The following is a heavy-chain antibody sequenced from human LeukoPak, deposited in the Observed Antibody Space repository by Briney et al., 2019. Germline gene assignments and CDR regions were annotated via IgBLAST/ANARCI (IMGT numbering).Heavy chain of an antibody. D-gene: IGHD3-9*01. J-gene: IGHJ5*02. CDR2: FDPEDGDT. V-gene: IGHV1-24*01. Sequence: ASVKVSCKVSGYTLTELSMHWVRQAPGKGLEWMGGFDPEDGDTIYAQKFQGRVTMTEDTSTDTAYMELNSRRAEDTAVYYCATTPYDIFSLNVGFDPWGQGTLVTVSS. CDR1: GYTLTELS. CDR3: ATTPYDIFSLNVGFDP.